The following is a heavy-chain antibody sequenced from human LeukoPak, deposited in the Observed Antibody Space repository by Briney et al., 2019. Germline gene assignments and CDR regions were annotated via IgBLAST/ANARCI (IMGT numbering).Heavy chain of an antibody. CDR1: GFTFNTYA. Sequence: PGRSLRLSCAASGFTFNTYAMHWARQAPGKGLEWVAAISYDGSDKYHAESVKGRFTISRDNSRNTMYLQMDSLRAEDTAVYYCVKGSYSGWHYFDYWGQGTLVTVSS. V-gene: IGHV3-30*18. D-gene: IGHD6-19*01. J-gene: IGHJ4*02. CDR3: VKGSYSGWHYFDY. CDR2: ISYDGSDK.